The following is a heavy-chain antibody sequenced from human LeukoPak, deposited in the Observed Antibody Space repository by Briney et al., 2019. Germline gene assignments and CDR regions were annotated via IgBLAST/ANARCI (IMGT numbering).Heavy chain of an antibody. J-gene: IGHJ4*02. D-gene: IGHD1-26*01. CDR2: INEDGSEK. V-gene: IGHV3-7*01. CDR3: AREIVGAIKSYFDY. Sequence: GGSLRLSCAASGFTFSSCWMSWVRQAPGKGLEWVANINEDGSEKNYVDSVKGRFTISRDNAQNSLYLQMNSLRAEDTAVYYCAREIVGAIKSYFDYWGQGTLVTASS. CDR1: GFTFSSCW.